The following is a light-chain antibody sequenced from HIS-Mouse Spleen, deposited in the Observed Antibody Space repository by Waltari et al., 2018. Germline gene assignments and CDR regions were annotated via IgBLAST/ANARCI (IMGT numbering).Light chain of an antibody. J-gene: IGKJ1*01. Sequence: DIQLTQSPSFLSASVGDRVTIPCRASQGISSYLAWYQQKPGKAPKLLIYAASTLQSEVPARFSGSGSGTEFTLTISSLQPEDFATYYCQQLNSYPPTFGQGTKVEIK. CDR3: QQLNSYPPT. CDR1: QGISSY. V-gene: IGKV1-9*01. CDR2: AAS.